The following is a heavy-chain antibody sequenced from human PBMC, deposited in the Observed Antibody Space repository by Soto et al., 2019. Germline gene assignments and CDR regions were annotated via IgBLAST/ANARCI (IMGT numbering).Heavy chain of an antibody. CDR3: ARDSRGDDSSGYYYFHYYYGMDV. J-gene: IGHJ6*02. V-gene: IGHV4-34*01. CDR1: GGYLSNYY. CDR2: INRSGST. D-gene: IGHD3-22*01. Sequence: LTCAVYGGYLSNYYWSWIRQPPGKGLEWVGEINRSGSTNYNPSLKSRVTISVDKSKNQFSLKLSSVTAADTAVYYCARDSRGDDSSGYYYFHYYYGMDVWGQGTTVTVSS.